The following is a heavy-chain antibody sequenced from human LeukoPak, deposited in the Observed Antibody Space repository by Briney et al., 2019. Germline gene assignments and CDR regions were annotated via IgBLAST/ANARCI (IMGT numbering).Heavy chain of an antibody. V-gene: IGHV3-30-3*01. CDR2: ISYDGSNK. CDR1: GFTFSSYA. D-gene: IGHD3-22*01. CDR3: ARGYYDRLWDAFDI. J-gene: IGHJ3*02. Sequence: GGSLRLSCAASGFTFSSYAMHWVRQAPGKGLEWVAVISYDGSNKYYADSVKGRFTISRDNSKNTLYLQMNSLRAEDTAVYYCARGYYDRLWDAFDIWGQGTMVTVSS.